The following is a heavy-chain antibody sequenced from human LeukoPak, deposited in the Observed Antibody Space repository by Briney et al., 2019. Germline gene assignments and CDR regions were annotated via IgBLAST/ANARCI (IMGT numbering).Heavy chain of an antibody. V-gene: IGHV4-38-2*02. CDR1: GYSISSGYY. CDR2: IYHSGST. D-gene: IGHD2-15*01. Sequence: NPSETLSLTCTVSGYSISSGYYWGWIRQPPGKGLEWIGSIYHSGSTYYNPSLKSRVTISVDTSKNQFSLKLSSVTAADTAVYYCARILSYYMDVWGKGTTVTISS. J-gene: IGHJ6*03. CDR3: ARILSYYMDV.